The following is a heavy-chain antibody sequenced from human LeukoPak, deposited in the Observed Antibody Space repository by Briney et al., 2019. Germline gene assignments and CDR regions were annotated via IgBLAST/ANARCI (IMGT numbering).Heavy chain of an antibody. CDR1: GVSISSSNSY. CDR3: ARGGRYMSASWYRSVYYYMDV. V-gene: IGHV4-39*01. D-gene: IGHD6-13*01. Sequence: SETLSLTCTVSGVSISSSNSYWGRIRQPPGKGLEWIGSIYYSGNTYYNASLKSQVSISIDTSKNQFSLRLTSVTAADTAVYFCARGGRYMSASWYRSVYYYMDVWGKGTTVTVSS. CDR2: IYYSGNT. J-gene: IGHJ6*03.